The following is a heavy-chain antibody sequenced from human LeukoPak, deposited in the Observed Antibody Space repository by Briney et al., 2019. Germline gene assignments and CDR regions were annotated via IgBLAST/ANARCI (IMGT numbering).Heavy chain of an antibody. J-gene: IGHJ4*02. V-gene: IGHV4-61*02. CDR3: ARALAAYCGGDCYPYYFDY. D-gene: IGHD2-21*02. CDR1: GDSISSGSYY. Sequence: SETLSLTCTVSGDSISSGSYYWSWIRQPAGKGLEWIGRISTSGTTNYNPSFKSRVTISVDTSKNQFSLKLSSVTAADTAVYYCARALAAYCGGDCYPYYFDYWGQGTLVTVSS. CDR2: ISTSGTT.